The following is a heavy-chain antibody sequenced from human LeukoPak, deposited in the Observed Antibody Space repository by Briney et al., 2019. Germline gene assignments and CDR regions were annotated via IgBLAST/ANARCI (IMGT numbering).Heavy chain of an antibody. CDR3: ARQVTMARYFDY. CDR1: GGSISSYY. J-gene: IGHJ4*02. D-gene: IGHD3-10*01. V-gene: IGHV4-59*08. CDR2: IYYSGST. Sequence: PSQTLSLTCTVSGGSISSYYWSWIRQPPGKGLEWIGYIYYSGSTNYNPSLKSRVTISVDTSKNQFSLKLSSVTAADTAVYYCARQVTMARYFDYWGQGTLVTVSS.